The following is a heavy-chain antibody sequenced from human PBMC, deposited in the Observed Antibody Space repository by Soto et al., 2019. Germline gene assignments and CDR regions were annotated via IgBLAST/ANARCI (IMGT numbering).Heavy chain of an antibody. CDR1: GFSLTTTSMG. Sequence: QITLKESGPPLVRPAQTLTLTCAFSGFSLTTTSMGVAWIRQPPGKALEWLALIYWDDDQRYSPSLKDRLTISKDTSRSRVVLTINNMNPEDTGTYFCAHAGDYDLLSFDHWGPGTLVTVSS. J-gene: IGHJ4*02. CDR2: IYWDDDQ. CDR3: AHAGDYDLLSFDH. V-gene: IGHV2-5*02. D-gene: IGHD4-17*01.